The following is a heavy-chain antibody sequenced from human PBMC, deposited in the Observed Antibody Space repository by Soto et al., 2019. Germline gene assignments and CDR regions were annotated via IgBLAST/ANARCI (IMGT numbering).Heavy chain of an antibody. D-gene: IGHD6-13*01. Sequence: TLSLTRAVSGGSLIIGGYSWSWIRQPPGKGLEWIGYIHHSGNTDYNPSLKSRVTISVDRSKNQFSLKLSSVTAADTAVYYCARGGNSWYDYWGQGTQVTVYS. CDR3: ARGGNSWYDY. J-gene: IGHJ4*02. V-gene: IGHV4-30-2*01. CDR1: GGSLIIGGYS. CDR2: IHHSGNT.